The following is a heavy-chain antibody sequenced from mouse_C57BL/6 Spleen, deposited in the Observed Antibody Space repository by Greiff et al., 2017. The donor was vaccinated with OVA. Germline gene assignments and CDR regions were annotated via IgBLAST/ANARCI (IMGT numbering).Heavy chain of an antibody. CDR2: INPNNGGT. V-gene: IGHV1-18*01. CDR1: GYTFTDYN. D-gene: IGHD2-4*01. J-gene: IGHJ3*01. Sequence: VQLKQSGPELVKPGASVKIPCKASGYTFTDYNMDWVKQSHGKSLEWIGDINPNNGGTIYNQKFKGKATLTVDKSSSTAYMELRSLTSEDTAVYYCARGYDYDGLFAYWGQGTLVTVSA. CDR3: ARGYDYDGLFAY.